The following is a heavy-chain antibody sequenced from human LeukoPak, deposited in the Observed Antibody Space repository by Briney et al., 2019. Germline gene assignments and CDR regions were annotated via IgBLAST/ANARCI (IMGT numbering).Heavy chain of an antibody. Sequence: GGSLRLSCAASGFTFSSYGMHWVRQAPGKGLEWVAFIRYDGSNKYYADSVKGRFTISRDNAKNSLYLEMNSLRAEDTAVYYCARDLAFYYYDSSGYFGAFDIWGQGTMVTVSS. CDR2: IRYDGSNK. J-gene: IGHJ3*02. D-gene: IGHD3-22*01. CDR1: GFTFSSYG. CDR3: ARDLAFYYYDSSGYFGAFDI. V-gene: IGHV3-30*02.